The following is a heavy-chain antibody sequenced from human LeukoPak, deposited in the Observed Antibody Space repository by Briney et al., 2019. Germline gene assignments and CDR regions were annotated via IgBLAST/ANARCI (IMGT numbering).Heavy chain of an antibody. V-gene: IGHV3-30*18. CDR1: GFTFSSYG. Sequence: PGGSLRLSCAASGFTFSSYGMHWVRQAPGKGLEWVAVISYDGSNKYYADSVKGRFTISRDNSKNTLYLQMNSLRAEDTAVYYCAKDAPYDSSGYRWGQGTLVTVSS. D-gene: IGHD3-22*01. CDR2: ISYDGSNK. J-gene: IGHJ4*02. CDR3: AKDAPYDSSGYR.